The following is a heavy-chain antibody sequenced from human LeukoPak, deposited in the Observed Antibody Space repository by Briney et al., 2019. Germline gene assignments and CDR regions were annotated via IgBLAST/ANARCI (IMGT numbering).Heavy chain of an antibody. CDR3: ARGESLWFGELSP. V-gene: IGHV1-46*01. CDR1: GYTFTSYY. J-gene: IGHJ5*02. D-gene: IGHD3-10*01. Sequence: ASVKVSCKASGYTFTSYYMHWVRQAPGQGLEWMGIINPSGGSTSYAQKFQGRVTMTRNTSISTAYMELSSLRSEDTAVYYCARGESLWFGELSPWGQGTLVTVSS. CDR2: INPSGGST.